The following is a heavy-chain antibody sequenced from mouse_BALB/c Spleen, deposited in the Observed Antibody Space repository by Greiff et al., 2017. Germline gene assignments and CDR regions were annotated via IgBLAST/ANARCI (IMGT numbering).Heavy chain of an antibody. J-gene: IGHJ2*01. CDR3: ARGGGGDY. V-gene: IGHV1S126*01. CDR1: GYTFTSYW. Sequence: QVQLQQPGAELVKPGASVKISCKASGYTFTSYWMNWVKQRPGQGLEWIGEIDPSDSYTNNNQKFKDKATLTVDKSSSTAYMQLSSLTSEDSAVYYCARGGGGDYWGQGTTLTVSS. CDR2: IDPSDSYT.